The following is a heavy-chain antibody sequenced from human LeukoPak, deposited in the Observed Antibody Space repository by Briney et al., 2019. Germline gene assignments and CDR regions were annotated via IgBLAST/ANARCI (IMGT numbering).Heavy chain of an antibody. V-gene: IGHV4-59*08. D-gene: IGHD2-15*01. CDR2: IYYSGAT. CDR3: ARRVAVPGSYYFDY. CDR1: GGPISSYY. J-gene: IGHJ4*02. Sequence: PSETLSLTCTVSGGPISSYYWTWIRQPPGKGLEWIGFIYYSGATKYNPSLESRVTISLDTSNNQFSLRLNSVTAADTAVYYCARRVAVPGSYYFDYWSQGTLVTVSS.